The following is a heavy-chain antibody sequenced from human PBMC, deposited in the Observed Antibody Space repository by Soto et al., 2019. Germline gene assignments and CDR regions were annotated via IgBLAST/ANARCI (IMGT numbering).Heavy chain of an antibody. J-gene: IGHJ6*02. CDR2: IYYSGST. D-gene: IGHD2-15*01. V-gene: IGHV4-39*01. CDR1: GGSISSSSYY. Sequence: KTSETLSLTCTVSGGSISSSSYYWGWIRQPPGKGLEWIGSIYYSGSTYYNPSLKSRVTISVDTSKNQFSLKLSSVTAADTAVYYCARRVGYCSGGSCFKDVWGQGTTVTVSS. CDR3: ARRVGYCSGGSCFKDV.